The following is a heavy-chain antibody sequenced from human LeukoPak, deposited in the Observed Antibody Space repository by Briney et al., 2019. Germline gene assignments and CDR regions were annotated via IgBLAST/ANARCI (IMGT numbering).Heavy chain of an antibody. Sequence: SETLSLTCTVSGGSISSYFWTWIRQPAGKGLEWIGRISTSGSTNYNPSLKSRVTMSVDTPKNQFSLKLISVTAADTAVYYCARDFDYWGQGTLVTVSS. J-gene: IGHJ4*02. CDR2: ISTSGST. CDR3: ARDFDY. CDR1: GGSISSYF. V-gene: IGHV4-4*07.